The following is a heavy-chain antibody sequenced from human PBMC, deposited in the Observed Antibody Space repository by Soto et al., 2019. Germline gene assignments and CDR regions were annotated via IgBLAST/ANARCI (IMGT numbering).Heavy chain of an antibody. CDR1: GDSVSSNSAA. CDR3: ARGTYSSSHFRSYYYMDV. CDR2: TYYRSKWYN. D-gene: IGHD6-13*01. J-gene: IGHJ6*03. V-gene: IGHV6-1*01. Sequence: PSQTLSLTCAISGDSVSSNSAAWNWIRQSPSRGLEWLGRTYYRSKWYNDYAVSVKSRITINPDTSKNQSSLQLNSVTPEDTAVYYCARGTYSSSHFRSYYYMDVWGKGTTVTVSS.